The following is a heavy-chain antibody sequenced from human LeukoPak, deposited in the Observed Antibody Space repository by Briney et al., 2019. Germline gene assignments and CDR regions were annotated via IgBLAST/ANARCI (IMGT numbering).Heavy chain of an antibody. J-gene: IGHJ4*02. D-gene: IGHD1-26*01. Sequence: GGSLRLSCAASGFTFSTYNMNWVRQAPGKGLEWVSSITSSSSYIYYADSVKGRFTISRDNAKNSLYLQMNSLRAEDTAVYYCARALTVVGATGSGYWGQGTLVTVSS. CDR2: ITSSSSYI. CDR3: ARALTVVGATGSGY. CDR1: GFTFSTYN. V-gene: IGHV3-21*01.